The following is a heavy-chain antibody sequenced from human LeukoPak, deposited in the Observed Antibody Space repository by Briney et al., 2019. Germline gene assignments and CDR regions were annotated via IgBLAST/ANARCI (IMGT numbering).Heavy chain of an antibody. Sequence: GGSLRLSCAASGFTFSSYSMTWVRQAPGKGLKWVSYISSSTNTIYYGESVKGRFTISRDNAQNSLYLQMSSLRDDDTGVYYCARDRTFKDAFDMWGQGTMVTVSS. CDR1: GFTFSSYS. CDR3: ARDRTFKDAFDM. V-gene: IGHV3-48*02. J-gene: IGHJ3*02. CDR2: ISSSTNTI. D-gene: IGHD1-1*01.